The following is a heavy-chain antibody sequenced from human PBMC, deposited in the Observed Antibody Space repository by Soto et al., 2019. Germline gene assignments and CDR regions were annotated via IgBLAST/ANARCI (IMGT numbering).Heavy chain of an antibody. CDR3: ARDKNAPHSSGYYGDAFDI. D-gene: IGHD3-22*01. CDR1: GGSISSGGYY. CDR2: IYYSGST. V-gene: IGHV4-31*03. J-gene: IGHJ3*02. Sequence: PSETLSLTSPVSGGSISSGGYYWSWIRQHPGKGLEWIGYIYYSGSTYYNPSLKSRVTISVDTSKNQFSLKLSSVTAADTAVYYCARDKNAPHSSGYYGDAFDIWGQGTMVTVSS.